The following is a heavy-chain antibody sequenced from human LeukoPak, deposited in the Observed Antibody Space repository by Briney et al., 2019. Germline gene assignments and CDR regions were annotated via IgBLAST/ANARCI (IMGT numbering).Heavy chain of an antibody. D-gene: IGHD1-26*01. V-gene: IGHV1-69*05. CDR2: IIPIFGTA. CDR1: GGTFSSYA. J-gene: IGHJ4*02. Sequence: EASVKVSCKASGGTFSSYAINWVRLAPGQGLEWMGGIIPIFGTANYAQKFQGRVTITTDESTSTAYMELSSLRSEDTAVYYCARVFARGGEISGSYYYYWGQGTLVTVSS. CDR3: ARVFARGGEISGSYYYY.